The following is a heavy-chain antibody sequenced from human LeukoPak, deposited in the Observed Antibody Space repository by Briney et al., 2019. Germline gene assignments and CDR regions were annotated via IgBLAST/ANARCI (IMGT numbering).Heavy chain of an antibody. Sequence: GGSLRLSCVASGFTFSSYGMSWVRQAPGKGLEWVSAIVGSGGSTNYADSVKGRFTISRDNSKNTLYLQMNSLGDEDTALYYCARNGRRTTVTSDVWGQGTLVTVSS. CDR1: GFTFSSYG. J-gene: IGHJ4*02. V-gene: IGHV3-23*01. D-gene: IGHD4-17*01. CDR3: ARNGRRTTVTSDV. CDR2: IVGSGGST.